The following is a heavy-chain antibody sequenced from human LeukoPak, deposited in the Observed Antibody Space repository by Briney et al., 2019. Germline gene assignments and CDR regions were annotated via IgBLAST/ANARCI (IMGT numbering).Heavy chain of an antibody. Sequence: PGGSLRLSCAASGFTVSSNYMSWVRQAPGKGLEWVSVIYSGGGTYYADSVKGRFTISRDNSKNTLYLQMNSLRAEDTAVYYCATLGYCSSTSCRGDYWGQGTLVTVSS. V-gene: IGHV3-53*01. CDR3: ATLGYCSSTSCRGDY. D-gene: IGHD2-2*01. CDR2: IYSGGGT. J-gene: IGHJ4*02. CDR1: GFTVSSNY.